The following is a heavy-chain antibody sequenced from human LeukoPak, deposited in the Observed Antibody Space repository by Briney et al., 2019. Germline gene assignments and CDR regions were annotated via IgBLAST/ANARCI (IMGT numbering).Heavy chain of an antibody. Sequence: GGSLRLSCAASGFTFSSYAMSWVRQAPGKGLEWVSAISGSGGSTYYADSVKGRFTISRDNSKNTLYLQMNSLRAEDTAVYYCAKAETYYYGSGELYFDCWGQGTLVTVSS. CDR2: ISGSGGST. CDR3: AKAETYYYGSGELYFDC. V-gene: IGHV3-23*01. J-gene: IGHJ4*02. CDR1: GFTFSSYA. D-gene: IGHD3-10*01.